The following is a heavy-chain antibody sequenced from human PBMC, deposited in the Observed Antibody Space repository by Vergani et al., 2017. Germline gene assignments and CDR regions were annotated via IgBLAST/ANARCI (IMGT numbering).Heavy chain of an antibody. J-gene: IGHJ5*02. CDR1: GGSVSSGSYY. CDR2: IYYSGST. Sequence: QVQLQESGPGLVKPSETLSLTCTVSGGSVSSGSYYWSWIRQPPGKGLEWIGYIYYSGSTNYNPSLKSRVTISVDTSKNQFSLKLSSVTAADTAVYYCARGATYYYDSSGYYSGNWFDPWGQGTLVTVSS. CDR3: ARGATYYYDSSGYYSGNWFDP. D-gene: IGHD3-22*01. V-gene: IGHV4-61*01.